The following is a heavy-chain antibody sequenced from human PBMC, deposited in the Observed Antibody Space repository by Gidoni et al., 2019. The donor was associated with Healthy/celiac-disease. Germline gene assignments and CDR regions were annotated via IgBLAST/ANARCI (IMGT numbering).Heavy chain of an antibody. CDR1: GCSISRHY. Sequence: QVQLQESRPGLVKPSVTLSLTFTVPGCSISRHYWSWLRQPPGKGLEWIGYIYCSGSTNYNPSLKSRVTISVDTSKNQFSLKLSSVTAADTAGYYCASANYDFWSGYPNGYYFDYWGQGTLVTVSS. D-gene: IGHD3-3*01. CDR2: IYCSGST. J-gene: IGHJ4*02. V-gene: IGHV4-59*11. CDR3: ASANYDFWSGYPNGYYFDY.